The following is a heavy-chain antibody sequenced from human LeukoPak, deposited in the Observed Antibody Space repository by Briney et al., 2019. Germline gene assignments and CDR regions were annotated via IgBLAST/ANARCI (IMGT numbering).Heavy chain of an antibody. D-gene: IGHD4-23*01. V-gene: IGHV3-30-3*01. CDR1: GFTFSSYA. J-gene: IGHJ5*02. CDR2: ISYDGSNK. CDR3: ARDRHGGNEPTGWFDP. Sequence: PGGSLRLSCAASGFTFSSYAMHWVRQAPGKGLEWVAVISYDGSNKYYADSVKGRFTISRDNSKNTLYLQMNSLRAEDTAVYYCARDRHGGNEPTGWFDPWGQGTLVTVSS.